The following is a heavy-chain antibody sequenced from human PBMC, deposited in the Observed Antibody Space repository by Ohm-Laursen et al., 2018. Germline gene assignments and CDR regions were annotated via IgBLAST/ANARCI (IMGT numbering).Heavy chain of an antibody. D-gene: IGHD6-19*01. CDR1: GGSFSAYY. Sequence: SDTLSLTCAVYGGSFSAYYWSWIRQPPGKGLEWIGEINHSGSTNYNPSLKSRVTISVDTSKNQFSLKLSSVTAADTAVYYCVRNGWYSVDYWGQGTLVTVSS. J-gene: IGHJ4*02. CDR3: VRNGWYSVDY. CDR2: INHSGST. V-gene: IGHV4-34*01.